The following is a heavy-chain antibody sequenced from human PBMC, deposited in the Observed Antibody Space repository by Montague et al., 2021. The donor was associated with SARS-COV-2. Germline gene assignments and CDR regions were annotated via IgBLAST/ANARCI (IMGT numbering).Heavy chain of an antibody. CDR3: ARGEEEMATIVDEYFDY. CDR1: GGSISSSSYY. CDR2: IYYSGST. Sequence: SETLSLTCTVSGGSISSSSYYWGWIRQPPGKGLEWIGSIYYSGSTYYNPSLKSRVTISVDTSKNQFSLKLSSVTAADTAVYHCARGEEEMATIVDEYFDYWGQGTLVTVSS. J-gene: IGHJ4*02. V-gene: IGHV4-39*01. D-gene: IGHD5-24*01.